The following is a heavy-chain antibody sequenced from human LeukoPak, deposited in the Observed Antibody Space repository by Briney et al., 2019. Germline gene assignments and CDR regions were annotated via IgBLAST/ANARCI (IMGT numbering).Heavy chain of an antibody. CDR1: GFTFGSYS. V-gene: IGHV3-21*01. D-gene: IGHD3-22*01. J-gene: IGHJ4*02. CDR3: ARVRYYDSSGYYLSY. Sequence: GGSLRLSCAASGFTFGSYSMNWVRQAPGKGLEWVSSISSSSSYIYYADSVKGRFTISRDNAKNSLYLQMNSLRAEDTAVYYCARVRYYDSSGYYLSYWGQGTLVTVSS. CDR2: ISSSSSYI.